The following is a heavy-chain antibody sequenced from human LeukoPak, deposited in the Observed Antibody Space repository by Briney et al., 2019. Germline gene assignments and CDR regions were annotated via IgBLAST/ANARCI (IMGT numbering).Heavy chain of an antibody. V-gene: IGHV4-39*07. D-gene: IGHD3-3*01. J-gene: IGHJ4*02. CDR1: GFTFSSYS. CDR2: IYYSGST. Sequence: LRLSCAGSGFTFSSYSMNWVRQPPGKGLEWIGSIYYSGSTYYNTSLKSRVTISVDMSKNQFSLRVTSVTAADTAVYYCARSWGYDFWTGNLLDYWSQGTLVSVSS. CDR3: ARSWGYDFWTGNLLDY.